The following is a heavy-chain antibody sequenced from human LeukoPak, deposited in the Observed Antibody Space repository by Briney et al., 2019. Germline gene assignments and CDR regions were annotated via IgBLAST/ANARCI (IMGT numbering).Heavy chain of an antibody. CDR1: GFTFSSYG. D-gene: IGHD5-12*01. Sequence: GGSLRLSCAASGFTFSSYGMQWFRQAPDMGLEWVAAISNDGSNKYYADSVKGRFTISRDNSKNTLYLQMNSLRAEDTAVYYCAKVDIVATIDAGRLVDYWGQGTLVTVSS. CDR2: ISNDGSNK. J-gene: IGHJ4*02. CDR3: AKVDIVATIDAGRLVDY. V-gene: IGHV3-30*18.